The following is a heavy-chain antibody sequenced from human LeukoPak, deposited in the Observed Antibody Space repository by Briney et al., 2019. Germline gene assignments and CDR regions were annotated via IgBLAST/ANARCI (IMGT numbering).Heavy chain of an antibody. CDR2: VYYSGST. J-gene: IGHJ6*02. Sequence: PSETLSLTCTVSGGSINSYYWSWIRQPPGKGLEWMGNVYYSGSTKYNPSLKSRVTISVGTSKNQFSLKLSSVTAADTAMYYCARDRIAGGMDVWGQGTTVTVSS. V-gene: IGHV4-59*01. D-gene: IGHD6-13*01. CDR1: GGSINSYY. CDR3: ARDRIAGGMDV.